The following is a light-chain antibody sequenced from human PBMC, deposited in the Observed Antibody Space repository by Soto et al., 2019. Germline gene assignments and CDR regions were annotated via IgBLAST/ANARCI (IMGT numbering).Light chain of an antibody. CDR1: QNILTY. CDR3: QQSYSGPLS. Sequence: DIQMTQSPSSLSASVGDRVTITCRASQNILTYLNWYQHRPGKAPKFLIYAAISVQDGVPSRFSGSESGTDFNLTINKLQPGDSASDYGQQSYSGPLSCGQGTNLEIK. J-gene: IGKJ2*03. V-gene: IGKV1-39*01. CDR2: AAI.